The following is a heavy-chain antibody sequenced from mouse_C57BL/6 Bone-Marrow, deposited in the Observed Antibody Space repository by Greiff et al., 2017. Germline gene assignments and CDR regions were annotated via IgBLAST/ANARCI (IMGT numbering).Heavy chain of an antibody. V-gene: IGHV14-4*01. J-gene: IGHJ2*01. Sequence: EVKLMESGAELVRPGASVTLSCTASGFNIKDDYMHWVKQRPEQGLEWIGWIYPETGDTAYASKFQGKATITADTSANTAYLQLSSRTSEDTAVYYCQRGYWGQGTTRTVSS. CDR2: IYPETGDT. CDR1: GFNIKDDY. CDR3: QRGY.